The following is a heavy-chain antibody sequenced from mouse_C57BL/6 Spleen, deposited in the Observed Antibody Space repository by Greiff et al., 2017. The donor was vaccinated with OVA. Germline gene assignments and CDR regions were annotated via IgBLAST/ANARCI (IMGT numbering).Heavy chain of an antibody. CDR2: IYPGSGST. V-gene: IGHV1-55*01. D-gene: IGHD1-1*01. CDR3: ARLRALMTTVVATADY. J-gene: IGHJ2*01. CDR1: GYTFTSYW. Sequence: QVQLQQPGAELVKPGASVKMSCKASGYTFTSYWITWVKQRPGQGLEWIGDIYPGSGSTNYNEKFKSKATLTVDTSSSTAYMQLSSLTSEDSAVYYCARLRALMTTVVATADYWGQGTTLTVSS.